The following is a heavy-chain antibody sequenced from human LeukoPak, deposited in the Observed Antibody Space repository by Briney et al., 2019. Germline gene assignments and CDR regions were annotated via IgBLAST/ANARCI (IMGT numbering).Heavy chain of an antibody. Sequence: SETLSLTCTVSGGSISSYYWSWIRQPPGKGLEWIGYIYYSGSTNYNPSLKSRVTRSVDTSKNQFSLKLGSVTAADTAVYYCARHAYSSSWLGEIDYWGQGTLVTVSS. CDR3: ARHAYSSSWLGEIDY. CDR2: IYYSGST. D-gene: IGHD6-13*01. CDR1: GGSISSYY. J-gene: IGHJ4*02. V-gene: IGHV4-59*01.